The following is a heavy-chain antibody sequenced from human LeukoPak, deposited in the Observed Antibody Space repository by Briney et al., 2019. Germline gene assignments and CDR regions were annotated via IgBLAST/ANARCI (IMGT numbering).Heavy chain of an antibody. CDR3: ARVGSYAGFDY. V-gene: IGHV3-23*01. Sequence: GGSLRLSCAASGFTFSSYAMSWVRQAPGKGLEWVSGISGGGSSTYYADSVKGRFTISRDNSKNTLYLQMNSLRAEDTAVYYCARVGSYAGFDYWGQGTLVTVSS. CDR1: GFTFSSYA. D-gene: IGHD1-26*01. CDR2: ISGGGSST. J-gene: IGHJ4*02.